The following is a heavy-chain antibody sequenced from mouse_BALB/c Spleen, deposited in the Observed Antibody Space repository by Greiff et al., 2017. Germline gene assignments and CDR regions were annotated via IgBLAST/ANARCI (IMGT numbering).Heavy chain of an antibody. V-gene: IGHV1S41*01. CDR2: IAPGSGST. J-gene: IGHJ2*01. CDR1: GYTFTSYW. CDR3: ARSSSDGYYDGD. Sequence: DLVKPGASVKLSCKASGYTFTSYWINWIKQRPGKGLEWIGRIAPGSGSTYYNEMFKGKATLTVDTSSSTAYIQLSSLSSEDSAVYVCARSSSDGYYDGDWDEGTTLTVSS. D-gene: IGHD2-3*01.